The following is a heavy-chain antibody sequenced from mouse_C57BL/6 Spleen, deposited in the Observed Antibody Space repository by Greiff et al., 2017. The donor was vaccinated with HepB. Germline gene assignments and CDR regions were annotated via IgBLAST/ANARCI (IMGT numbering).Heavy chain of an antibody. J-gene: IGHJ2*01. V-gene: IGHV1-26*01. Sequence: EVQLQQSGPELVKPGASVKISCKASGYTFTDYYMNWVKQSHGKSLEWIGDINPNNGGTSYNQKFKGKATLTVDKSSSTAYMELRSLTSEDSAVYYCARLECTIYYDHQGDYWGQGTTLTVSS. D-gene: IGHD2-4*01. CDR2: INPNNGGT. CDR3: ARLECTIYYDHQGDY. CDR1: GYTFTDYY.